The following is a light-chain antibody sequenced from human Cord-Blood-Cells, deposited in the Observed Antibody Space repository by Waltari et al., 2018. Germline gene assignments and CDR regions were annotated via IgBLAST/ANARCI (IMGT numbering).Light chain of an antibody. J-gene: IGKJ3*01. CDR3: QQANSFPPFT. V-gene: IGKV1-12*01. CDR1: QGISSW. Sequence: DIQMTQSPSSVSASVGDRVTITCRASQGISSWLAWYRQKPGKAPKPLIYAASSLQSGVPSRFSGSGSGTDFTLTISSLQPEDFATYYCQQANSFPPFTFGPGTKVDIK. CDR2: AAS.